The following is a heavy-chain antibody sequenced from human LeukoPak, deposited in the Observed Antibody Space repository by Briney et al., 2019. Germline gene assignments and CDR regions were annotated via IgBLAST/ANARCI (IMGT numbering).Heavy chain of an antibody. Sequence: SETLSLTCTVSGGSISSSSYYWGWIRQPPGKGLEWIGSIYYSGSTYYNPSLKSRVTISVDTSKNQFSLKLSSVTAADTAVYYCARGTWSSSIDYWGQGTLVTVSS. V-gene: IGHV4-39*01. CDR1: GGSISSSSYY. J-gene: IGHJ4*02. CDR2: IYYSGST. CDR3: ARGTWSSSIDY. D-gene: IGHD6-6*01.